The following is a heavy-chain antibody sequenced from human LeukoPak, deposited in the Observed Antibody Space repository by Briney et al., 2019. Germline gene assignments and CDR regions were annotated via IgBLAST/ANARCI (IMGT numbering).Heavy chain of an antibody. D-gene: IGHD3-16*01. CDR3: VRGLGGL. Sequence: GGSLRLSCAASGFTLINHWMHWVRQAPGKGLVWISRINGDGTLTTYEDSVKGRFTISRDNAKNTVYLQMNSLRDEDTDVFYCVRGLGGLWGQGTMVTVSS. J-gene: IGHJ3*01. CDR1: GFTLINHW. CDR2: INGDGTLT. V-gene: IGHV3-74*01.